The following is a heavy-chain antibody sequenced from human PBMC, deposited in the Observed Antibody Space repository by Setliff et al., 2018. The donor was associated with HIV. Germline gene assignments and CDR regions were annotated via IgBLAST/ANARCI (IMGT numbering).Heavy chain of an antibody. J-gene: IGHJ5*02. V-gene: IGHV3-11*04. CDR3: VRDHRPSNNNWHHWFDP. D-gene: IGHD1-1*01. CDR2: ISSSGSTI. CDR1: GFTFRDHY. Sequence: GGSLRLSCAASGFTFRDHYMTWIRQAPGKGLEWISYISSSGSTIYYGDSVKGRFTISRDNSKNSLNLQMNSLRAEDTAVYYCVRDHRPSNNNWHHWFDPWGQGTLVTVSS.